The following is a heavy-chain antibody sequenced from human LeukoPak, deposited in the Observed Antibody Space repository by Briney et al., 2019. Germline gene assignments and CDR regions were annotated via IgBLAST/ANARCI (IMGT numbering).Heavy chain of an antibody. CDR3: ARGAGYCSSTSCYGSYYYMDV. Sequence: ASMKVSCKASGYTFTSYDINWVRQATGQGLEWMGWMNPNSGNTGYAQKFQGRVTMTRNTSISTAYMELSSLRSEDTAVYYCARGAGYCSSTSCYGSYYYMDVWGKGTTVTVSS. J-gene: IGHJ6*03. V-gene: IGHV1-8*01. CDR2: MNPNSGNT. CDR1: GYTFTSYD. D-gene: IGHD2-2*01.